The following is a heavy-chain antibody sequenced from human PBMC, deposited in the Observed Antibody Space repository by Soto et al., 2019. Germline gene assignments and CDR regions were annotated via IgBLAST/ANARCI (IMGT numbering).Heavy chain of an antibody. J-gene: IGHJ6*02. CDR3: AKYGATGTTARYYYGMDV. CDR2: ISGSGGST. CDR1: GFTFSSYA. V-gene: IGHV3-23*01. D-gene: IGHD1-7*01. Sequence: GGSLRLSCAASGFTFSSYAMSWVRQAPGKGLEWVSAISGSGGSTYYADSVKGRFTISRDNSKNTLYLQMNSLRAEDTAVYYWAKYGATGTTARYYYGMDVWGQGTTVTVSS.